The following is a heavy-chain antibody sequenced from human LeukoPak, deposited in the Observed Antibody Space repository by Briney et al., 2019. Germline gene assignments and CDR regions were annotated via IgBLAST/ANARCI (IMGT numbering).Heavy chain of an antibody. J-gene: IGHJ4*02. D-gene: IGHD4-17*01. CDR3: AKDLGTVTPRGDFDY. CDR1: GFTFSSYA. Sequence: GGSLRLSCAASGFTFSSYAMSWVHQAPGKGLEWVSAISGSGGSTYYADSVKGRFTISRDNSKNTLYLQMNSLRAEDTAVDYCAKDLGTVTPRGDFDYWGQGTLVTVSS. V-gene: IGHV3-23*01. CDR2: ISGSGGST.